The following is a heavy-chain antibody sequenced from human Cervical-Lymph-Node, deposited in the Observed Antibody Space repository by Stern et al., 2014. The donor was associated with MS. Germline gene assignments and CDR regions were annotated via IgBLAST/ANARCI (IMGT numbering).Heavy chain of an antibody. CDR3: ARGSR. CDR2: ITSDGGST. CDR1: GFTFRNYA. V-gene: IGHV3-64*01. J-gene: IGHJ4*02. Sequence: EVQLVESGGGLVQPGGSLRLSCVGSGFTFRNYAMHWVRQAPGKGLEYVSAITSDGGSTYYAKFVKGRFTISRDNAKNTLYLQMGRLRGDDMAVYYCARGSRWGQGTVVTVSS.